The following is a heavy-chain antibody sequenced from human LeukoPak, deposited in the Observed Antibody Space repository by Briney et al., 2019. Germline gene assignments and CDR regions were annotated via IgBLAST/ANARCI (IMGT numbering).Heavy chain of an antibody. D-gene: IGHD6-19*01. V-gene: IGHV1-46*01. CDR2: INPSGGST. CDR3: ARVRQWLVNQYYFDY. Sequence: GASVKVSCKASGYTFTSYYMHWVRQAPGQGLEWMGIINPSGGSTSYARKLQGRVTMTRDMSTSTVYMELSSLRSEDTAVYYCARVRQWLVNQYYFDYWGQGTLVTVSS. J-gene: IGHJ4*02. CDR1: GYTFTSYY.